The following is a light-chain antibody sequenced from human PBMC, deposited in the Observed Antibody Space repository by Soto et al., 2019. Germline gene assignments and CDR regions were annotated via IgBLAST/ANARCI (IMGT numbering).Light chain of an antibody. Sequence: QSALTQPASVSGSPGQSITISCTGTSSDVGGYNYVSWYQQHPGKAPKLMIYEVSNRHSGVSNRFSGSKSGNTASLTISGLLAEDEADYYCSSYTSSSSWVFGGGTKLTVL. CDR1: SSDVGGYNY. J-gene: IGLJ3*02. CDR3: SSYTSSSSWV. CDR2: EVS. V-gene: IGLV2-14*01.